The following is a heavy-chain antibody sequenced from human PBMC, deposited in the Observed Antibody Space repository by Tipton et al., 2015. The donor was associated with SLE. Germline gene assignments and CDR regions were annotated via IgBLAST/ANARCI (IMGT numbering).Heavy chain of an antibody. V-gene: IGHV3-7*04. D-gene: IGHD3-3*01. J-gene: IGHJ5*02. CDR2: IKEDGSEK. CDR3: ARVYYDFWSGYTPGMNCFDP. CDR1: GFTFSSSW. Sequence: QLVQSGGGLVQAGGSLRLSCAASGFTFSSSWMNWVRLAPGKGLEWVANIKEDGSEKHYVDSVKDRLTISRDNAKNSLYLHMNSLRAEDTAIYYCARVYYDFWSGYTPGMNCFDPWGQGTLVTVSS.